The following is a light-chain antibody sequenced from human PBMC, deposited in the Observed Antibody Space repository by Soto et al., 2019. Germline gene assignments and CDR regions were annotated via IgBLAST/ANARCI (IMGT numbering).Light chain of an antibody. CDR3: QQYGRSPPWT. CDR2: GAS. Sequence: EIVLTQSPGTLSLSPGERVTLSCRASQSVSSSFLAWYQQKPGQAPRLLIYGASGRATGIPDRFSGSGSGTDFTLTISRLEPEDFAVYYCQQYGRSPPWTFGQGTKVEIK. J-gene: IGKJ1*01. CDR1: QSVSSSF. V-gene: IGKV3-20*01.